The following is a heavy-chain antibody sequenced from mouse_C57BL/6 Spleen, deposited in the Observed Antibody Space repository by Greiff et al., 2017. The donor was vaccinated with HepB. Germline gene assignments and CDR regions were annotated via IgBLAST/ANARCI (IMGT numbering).Heavy chain of an antibody. CDR1: GYTFTDYN. CDR2: INPNNGGT. J-gene: IGHJ3*01. Sequence: EVQLQQSGPELVKPGASVKIPCKASGYTFTDYNMDWVKQSHGKSLEWIGDINPNNGGTIYNQKFKGKATLTVDKSSSTAYMELRSLTSEDTAVSYGAIREYYDYDWFAYWGQGTLVTVAA. V-gene: IGHV1-18*01. CDR3: AIREYYDYDWFAY. D-gene: IGHD2-4*01.